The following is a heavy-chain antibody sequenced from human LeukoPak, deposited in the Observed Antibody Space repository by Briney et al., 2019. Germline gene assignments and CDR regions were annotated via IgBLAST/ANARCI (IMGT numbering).Heavy chain of an antibody. J-gene: IGHJ4*02. V-gene: IGHV3-30*04. CDR1: GFTFSSYA. Sequence: PGGSLRLSCAASGFTFSSYAMHWVRQAPGKGLEWVAVISYDGSNKYYADSVKGRFTISRDNSKNTLYLQMNSLRAEDTAVYYCASDIVVVPASVVTLEYWGQGTLVTVSS. CDR2: ISYDGSNK. CDR3: ASDIVVVPASVVTLEY. D-gene: IGHD2-2*01.